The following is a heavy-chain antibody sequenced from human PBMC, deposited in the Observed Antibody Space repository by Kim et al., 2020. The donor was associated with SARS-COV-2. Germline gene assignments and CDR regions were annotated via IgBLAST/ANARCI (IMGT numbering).Heavy chain of an antibody. Sequence: NYAQKLQGRVTMTTDTSTSTAYMELRSLRSDDTAVYYCARDYGDGGGFDPWGQGTLVTVSS. V-gene: IGHV1-18*01. D-gene: IGHD4-17*01. J-gene: IGHJ5*02. CDR3: ARDYGDGGGFDP.